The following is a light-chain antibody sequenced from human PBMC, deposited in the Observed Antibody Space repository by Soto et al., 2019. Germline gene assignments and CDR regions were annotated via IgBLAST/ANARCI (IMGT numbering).Light chain of an antibody. V-gene: IGLV1-40*01. CDR3: QSYDRSLSGWV. Sequence: QSVLTQPPSVSGAPGQRVTISCTGSSSNIGAGYDVHWYQQLPGTAPKLLIYGTSNRPSGVPDRFSGSKSGTSASLAITGLQAADEADYYCQSYDRSLSGWVFGGGTQLTVL. J-gene: IGLJ7*01. CDR1: SSNIGAGYD. CDR2: GTS.